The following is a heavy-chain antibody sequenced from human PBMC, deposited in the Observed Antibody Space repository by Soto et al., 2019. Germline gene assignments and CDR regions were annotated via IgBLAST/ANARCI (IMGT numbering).Heavy chain of an antibody. Sequence: QVQLQESGPGLVKPSETLSLTCTVSGGSISSYYWTWIRQRPGKGLEWIGYIYNSGTTNYNPSLKSRVTISVDTSKNQFSLNLNSVTAADTAEYYCASVRAIYYYIDIWGQGTLVTVSS. CDR3: ASVRAIYYYIDI. J-gene: IGHJ4*02. V-gene: IGHV4-59*01. CDR1: GGSISSYY. CDR2: IYNSGTT. D-gene: IGHD1-26*01.